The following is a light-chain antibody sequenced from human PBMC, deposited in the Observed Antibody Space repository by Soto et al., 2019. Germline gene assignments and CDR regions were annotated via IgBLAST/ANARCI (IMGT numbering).Light chain of an antibody. J-gene: IGKJ1*01. CDR2: AAS. CDR1: QSVSSN. Sequence: MTQSLATLSVSPGERATLSCRASQSVSSNLAWYQQKPGQPPRLLIYAASTRATGIPARFSGSGSGTEFTLTISSLQSEDFAVYYCQQYNNWWTFGQGTKVDIK. V-gene: IGKV3-15*01. CDR3: QQYNNWWT.